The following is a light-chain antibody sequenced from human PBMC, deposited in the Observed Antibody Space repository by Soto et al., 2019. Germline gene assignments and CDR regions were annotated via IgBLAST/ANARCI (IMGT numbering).Light chain of an antibody. Sequence: QSVLAQPSSVSGCPGQSITISCTGTSSEDGGYNYVSWYQQHPGKDPKIMIYDVSNRPSGVSNRFSGSKSGNTASLTISGLQAEDEADYYCSSYTSSSTPLNVFGTGTKVTVL. J-gene: IGLJ1*01. CDR3: SSYTSSSTPLNV. CDR2: DVS. CDR1: SSEDGGYNY. V-gene: IGLV2-14*01.